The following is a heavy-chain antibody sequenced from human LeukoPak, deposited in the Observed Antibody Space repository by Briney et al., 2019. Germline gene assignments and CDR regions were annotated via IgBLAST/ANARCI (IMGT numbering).Heavy chain of an antibody. J-gene: IGHJ5*02. D-gene: IGHD2-21*01. Sequence: GRSLRLSCAASGFTFSSYAMHWVRQAPGKGLEWVAVISYDGSNKYYADSVKGRFTISRDNSKNTLFLQMNSLRAEDTAVYYCAKGAIYNWFDPWGQGTLVTVSS. CDR2: ISYDGSNK. V-gene: IGHV3-30-3*01. CDR3: AKGAIYNWFDP. CDR1: GFTFSSYA.